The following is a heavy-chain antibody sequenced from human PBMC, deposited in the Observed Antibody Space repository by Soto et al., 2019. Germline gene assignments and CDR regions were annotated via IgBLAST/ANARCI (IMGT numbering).Heavy chain of an antibody. V-gene: IGHV3-74*01. CDR3: ARGWFGPDV. Sequence: EVQLGESGGGLVQPGRSLRLSCAASGFTLSGRSMHWVRQAPGKGLVWVSGIDNAGTDSTYADSVKGRFTSSRDNAKNMLYLQMNSLRVEDTAVYYCARGWFGPDVWGKGTTVTVSS. CDR2: IDNAGTDS. J-gene: IGHJ6*04. CDR1: GFTLSGRS. D-gene: IGHD3-10*01.